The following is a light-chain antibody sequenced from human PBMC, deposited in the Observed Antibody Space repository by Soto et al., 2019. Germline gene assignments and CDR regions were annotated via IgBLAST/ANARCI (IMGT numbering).Light chain of an antibody. V-gene: IGKV3-20*01. CDR3: QQYGSSPLWT. CDR2: AAS. Sequence: EIELTQSPCTLSLSPGERATLSCRASQSVSSSYLAWYQQKPGQAPRLLIYAASSRATGIPDRFSGSGSGTDFTLTISILEPEDVAVYYCQQYGSSPLWTFGQGTKVEIK. CDR1: QSVSSSY. J-gene: IGKJ1*01.